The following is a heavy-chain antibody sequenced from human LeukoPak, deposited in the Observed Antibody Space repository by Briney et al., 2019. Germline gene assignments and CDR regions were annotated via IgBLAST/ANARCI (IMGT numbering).Heavy chain of an antibody. Sequence: ASGTLSLTCAVSGGSISSNNWWGWVRQPPGKGLEWIGEIYHSGATNYNPSLKSRVTMLLDKSKNQFSLKLNSVTAADTAVYYCARNGGNSDYDYWGQGTLVTVS. D-gene: IGHD4-23*01. V-gene: IGHV4-4*02. CDR3: ARNGGNSDYDY. J-gene: IGHJ4*02. CDR2: IYHSGAT. CDR1: GGSISSNNW.